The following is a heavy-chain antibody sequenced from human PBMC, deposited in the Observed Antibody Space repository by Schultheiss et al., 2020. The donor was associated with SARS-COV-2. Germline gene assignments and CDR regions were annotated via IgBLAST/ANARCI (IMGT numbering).Heavy chain of an antibody. J-gene: IGHJ6*02. CDR3: TTRDDYGDKYYYYYGMDV. CDR1: GFTFSNAW. V-gene: IGHV3-15*01. CDR2: IKSKTDGGTT. D-gene: IGHD4-17*01. Sequence: GESLKISCAASGFTFSNAWMSWVRQAPGKGLEWVGRIKSKTDGGTTDYAAPVKGRFTISRDDSKNTLYLQMNSLKTEDTAVYYCTTRDDYGDKYYYYYGMDVWGQGTTVTVAS.